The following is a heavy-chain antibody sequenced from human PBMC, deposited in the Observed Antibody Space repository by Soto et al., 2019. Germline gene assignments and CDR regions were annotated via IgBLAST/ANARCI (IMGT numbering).Heavy chain of an antibody. Sequence: QVQLEQSGAEVKQPGSSVRVSCKTSGGTFSTYAINWVRQAPGQGLEWMGAIIPLFGTAGYSQKFQGRVTITADESTSTAYMELSSLRSDDTAVYFCARPKGTYSSGYYYFDFWGQGTLVTVSS. D-gene: IGHD6-19*01. J-gene: IGHJ4*02. CDR2: IIPLFGTA. CDR1: GGTFSTYA. CDR3: ARPKGTYSSGYYYFDF. V-gene: IGHV1-69*01.